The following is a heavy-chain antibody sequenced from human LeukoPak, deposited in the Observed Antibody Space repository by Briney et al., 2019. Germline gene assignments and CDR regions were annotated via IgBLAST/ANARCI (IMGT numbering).Heavy chain of an antibody. Sequence: GESLKISCKGSGYSFTSYWIGWVRQMPGKGLEWMGIIYPGDSGPTHSPSFQGQVTISDDKSINTAYLQWSSLQASDTAMYYCGMSGDRVPLQDDVFDVWGQGTMVTVST. V-gene: IGHV5-51*01. J-gene: IGHJ3*01. CDR2: IYPGDSGP. D-gene: IGHD1-26*01. CDR1: GYSFTSYW. CDR3: GMSGDRVPLQDDVFDV.